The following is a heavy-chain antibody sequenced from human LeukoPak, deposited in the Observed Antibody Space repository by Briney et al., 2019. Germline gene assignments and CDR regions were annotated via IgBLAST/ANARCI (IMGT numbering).Heavy chain of an antibody. Sequence: GRSLRLSCVVSGFTFDDYAMYWVRQAPGKGLEWVSGISWKSGSIGYADSVKGRFTISRDNAKNTLYLQVNSLRAEDTAVYYCAQGGSPGAFDHWGQGTLVTVSS. CDR1: GFTFDDYA. J-gene: IGHJ4*02. CDR3: AQGGSPGAFDH. V-gene: IGHV3-9*01. CDR2: ISWKSGSI. D-gene: IGHD1-26*01.